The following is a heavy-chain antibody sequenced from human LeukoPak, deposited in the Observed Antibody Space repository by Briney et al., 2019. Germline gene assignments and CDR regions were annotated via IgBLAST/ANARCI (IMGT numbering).Heavy chain of an antibody. CDR1: GGSVSNYY. Sequence: SETLSLTCTVSGGSVSNYYWNWIRQPPGKGLEWIGYIYYSGSTNYNPSLKSRVTISVDTSKNQFSLKLSSVTAADTAVYYCARVSSIAARGYYYYMDVWGKGTTVTVSS. CDR2: IYYSGST. D-gene: IGHD6-6*01. V-gene: IGHV4-59*02. J-gene: IGHJ6*03. CDR3: ARVSSIAARGYYYYMDV.